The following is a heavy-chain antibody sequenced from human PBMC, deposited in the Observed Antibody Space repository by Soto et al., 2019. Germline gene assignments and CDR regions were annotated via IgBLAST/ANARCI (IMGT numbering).Heavy chain of an antibody. D-gene: IGHD2-15*01. CDR1: GFIFSNYV. CDR2: IWYDGSNE. V-gene: IGHV3-33*01. Sequence: PGGSLRLSCAASGFIFSNYVIHWVRQAPGKGLEWVAVIWYDGSNEYYADSAKGRFTISRDDSKNTLYLQMNSLRAEDTAVYYCARGGYCRGGSCFIRLDYWGQGTLVTVSS. J-gene: IGHJ4*02. CDR3: ARGGYCRGGSCFIRLDY.